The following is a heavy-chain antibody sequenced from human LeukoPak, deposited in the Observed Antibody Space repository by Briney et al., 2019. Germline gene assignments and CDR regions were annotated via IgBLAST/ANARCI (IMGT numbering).Heavy chain of an antibody. V-gene: IGHV1-8*03. D-gene: IGHD3-10*02. J-gene: IGHJ5*01. CDR3: ARGYVDRLVRRYNWFDS. CDR2: MNPNSGNT. CDR1: GYTFTSYD. Sequence: ASVKVSCKASGYTFTSYDINWVRQATGQGLEWMGWMNPNSGNTGYAQKFQGRVTITRNTSISTAYMELSSLRSEDTAVYYCARGYVDRLVRRYNWFDSWGQGTLVTVSS.